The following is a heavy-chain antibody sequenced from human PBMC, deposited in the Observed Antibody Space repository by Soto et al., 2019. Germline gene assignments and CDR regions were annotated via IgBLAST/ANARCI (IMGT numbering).Heavy chain of an antibody. V-gene: IGHV3-74*01. CDR1: GFTFSNYW. J-gene: IGHJ4*02. D-gene: IGHD1-7*01. Sequence: GGSLRLSCAASGFTFSNYWMHWVRQAPGKGLVWVSRINSDGSSASYADSVKGRFTISRDNAKNTLYLQMNSLRAEDTAVYYRARDTLELLYYFDYWGQGTLVTVSS. CDR2: INSDGSSA. CDR3: ARDTLELLYYFDY.